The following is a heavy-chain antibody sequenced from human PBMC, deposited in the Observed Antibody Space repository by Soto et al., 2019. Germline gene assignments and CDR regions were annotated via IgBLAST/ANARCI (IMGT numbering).Heavy chain of an antibody. CDR1: GFTFSSYA. D-gene: IGHD6-19*01. Sequence: GGSLRLSCAASGFTFSSYAMSWVRQAPGKGLEWVSAISGSGGSTYYADSVKGRFTISRDNSKNTLYLQMNSLRAEDTAVYYCAKGDTGYSSVRSDYWGQGTLVTVSS. CDR2: ISGSGGST. V-gene: IGHV3-23*01. J-gene: IGHJ4*02. CDR3: AKGDTGYSSVRSDY.